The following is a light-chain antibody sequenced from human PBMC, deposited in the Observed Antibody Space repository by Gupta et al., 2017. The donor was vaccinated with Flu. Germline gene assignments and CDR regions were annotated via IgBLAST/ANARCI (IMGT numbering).Light chain of an antibody. CDR1: NRGSKN. CDR2: EDS. CDR3: QVWDTTSDHRLV. J-gene: IGLJ1*01. Sequence: GNNRGSKNAHEYQQKPGQAPVLVVFEDSDRPSGIPERYSGSNSRNTATLTISRVGVGDEDDYYCQVWDTTSDHRLVFGTGTKVTVL. V-gene: IGLV3-21*02.